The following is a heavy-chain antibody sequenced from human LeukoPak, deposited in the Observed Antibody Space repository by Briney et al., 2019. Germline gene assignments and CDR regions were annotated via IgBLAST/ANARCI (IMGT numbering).Heavy chain of an antibody. CDR1: GFTFSSYW. CDR2: IASDGSST. D-gene: IGHD6-13*01. J-gene: IGHJ4*02. CDR3: AKDRYSSSWYSDY. V-gene: IGHV3-74*01. Sequence: GGSLRLSCAASGFTFSSYWMNWVRQAPGKGLVWVSRIASDGSSTTYADSVKGRFTISRDNSKNTLYLQMDSLRAEDTAVYYCAKDRYSSSWYSDYWGQGTLVTVSS.